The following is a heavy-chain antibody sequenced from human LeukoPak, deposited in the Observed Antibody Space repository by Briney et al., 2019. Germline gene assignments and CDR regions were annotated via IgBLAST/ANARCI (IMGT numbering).Heavy chain of an antibody. CDR2: ISSNGATT. V-gene: IGHV3-64D*06. Sequence: GGSLRLSCSASGFTFNRFYLHWVRQAPGKGLEFVSHISSNGATTYYVDSVKGRFTISRDNSKNTLYLQMSSLRADDTAVYYCVKDRSIAAPNNDFFDSWGQGALVTVSS. CDR3: VKDRSIAAPNNDFFDS. D-gene: IGHD6-6*01. CDR1: GFTFNRFY. J-gene: IGHJ4*02.